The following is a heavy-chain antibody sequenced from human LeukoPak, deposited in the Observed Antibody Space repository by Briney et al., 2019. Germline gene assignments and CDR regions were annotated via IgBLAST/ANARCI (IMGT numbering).Heavy chain of an antibody. CDR3: ARHPIPKKYCSGGSCYDNYFDY. CDR1: GYTFTTYW. J-gene: IGHJ4*02. D-gene: IGHD2-15*01. Sequence: KPGESLKISCQGSGYTFTTYWIGWVRQMPGKGLEWMGIIHPGDSDIRYSPSFKGQVTISADKSISTAYLQWSNLKASDTAMYYCARHPIPKKYCSGGSCYDNYFDYWGQGTLVTVSS. CDR2: IHPGDSDI. V-gene: IGHV5-51*01.